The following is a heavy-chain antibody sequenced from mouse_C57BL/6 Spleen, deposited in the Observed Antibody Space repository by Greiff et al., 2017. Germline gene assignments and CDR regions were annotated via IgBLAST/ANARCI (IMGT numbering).Heavy chain of an antibody. Sequence: QVQLQQPGAELVKPGASVKLSCKASGYTFTSYWMHWVKQRPGRGLEWIGRIDPNSGGTKYNEKFKSKATLTVDKPSSTAYMQLSSLTSEDSAVYYCASDYYGSSYDDWYFDVWGTGTTVTVSS. CDR1: GYTFTSYW. V-gene: IGHV1-72*01. CDR2: IDPNSGGT. CDR3: ASDYYGSSYDDWYFDV. J-gene: IGHJ1*03. D-gene: IGHD1-1*01.